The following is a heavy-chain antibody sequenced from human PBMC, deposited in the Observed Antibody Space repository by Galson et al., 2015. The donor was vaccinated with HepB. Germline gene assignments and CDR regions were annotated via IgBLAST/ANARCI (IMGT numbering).Heavy chain of an antibody. V-gene: IGHV1-69-2*01. J-gene: IGHJ5*02. CDR2: VDTEDGET. CDR3: ATSPSHGNWFDP. CDR1: GYTFTDYY. Sequence: VKVSCKVSGYTFTDYYMHWVQQAPGKGLEWMGLVDTEDGETIYAEKFQGRVTITADASTDTAYMELSSLRSEDTAVYYCATSPSHGNWFDPWGQGTLVTVSS.